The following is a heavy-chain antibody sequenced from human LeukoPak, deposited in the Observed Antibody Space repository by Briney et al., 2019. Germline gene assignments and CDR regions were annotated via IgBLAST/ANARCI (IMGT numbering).Heavy chain of an antibody. CDR3: ARGRNYAFDY. Sequence: GGSLRLSCAASGFSFSDYNMNWVRQAPGKGLEWVSYISSTSSTIDYADSVKGRFTISRDNAKNSLYLQLNSLRDEDTAVYYCARGRNYAFDYWGQGTLVTAS. J-gene: IGHJ4*02. V-gene: IGHV3-48*02. D-gene: IGHD1-7*01. CDR1: GFSFSDYN. CDR2: ISSTSSTI.